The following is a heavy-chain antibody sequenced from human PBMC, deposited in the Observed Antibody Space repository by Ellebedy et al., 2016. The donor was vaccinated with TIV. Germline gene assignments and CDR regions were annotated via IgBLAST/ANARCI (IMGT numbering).Heavy chain of an antibody. CDR2: IIPVVDMT. Sequence: ASVKVSCKASGGNFNNYAISWVRQAPGQGLEWMGRIIPVVDMTNYAQRFKGRVTVSADKSTGTAYMELSSLRSDDTAIYYCARTKLSHDAFDIWGHGTTVTVSS. D-gene: IGHD2-15*01. J-gene: IGHJ3*02. CDR1: GGNFNNYA. V-gene: IGHV1-69*04. CDR3: ARTKLSHDAFDI.